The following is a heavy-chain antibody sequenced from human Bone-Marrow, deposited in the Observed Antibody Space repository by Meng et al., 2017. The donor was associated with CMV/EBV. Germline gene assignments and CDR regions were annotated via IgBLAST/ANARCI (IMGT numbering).Heavy chain of an antibody. CDR2: IIPIFGTA. J-gene: IGHJ6*02. CDR1: GGTFSSYA. D-gene: IGHD6-6*01. CDR3: ARDFSSSRDFYYYGMDV. Sequence: SVKVSCKASGGTFSSYAISWVRQAPGQGLEWMGGIIPIFGTANYAQKFQGRVTITTDESTSTAYMELSSLRSEDTAVYYCARDFSSSRDFYYYGMDVWGQGPTVTVYS. V-gene: IGHV1-69*05.